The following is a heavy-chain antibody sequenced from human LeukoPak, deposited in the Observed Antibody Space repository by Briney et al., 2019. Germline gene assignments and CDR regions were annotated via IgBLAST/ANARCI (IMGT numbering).Heavy chain of an antibody. J-gene: IGHJ6*03. V-gene: IGHV1-2*02. CDR3: AREGYCSSTSCPIYYMDV. CDR1: GYTFTGYY. D-gene: IGHD2-2*01. CDR2: INPNSGDT. Sequence: ASVKVSCKASGYTFTGYYMHWVRQAPGQGLEWMGCINPNSGDTNYAQKFQGRVTMTRDTSISTAYMELSRLRSDDTALYYCAREGYCSSTSCPIYYMDVWGKGTTVTVSS.